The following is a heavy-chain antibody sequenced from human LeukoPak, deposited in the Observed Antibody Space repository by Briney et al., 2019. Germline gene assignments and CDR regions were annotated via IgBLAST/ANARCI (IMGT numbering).Heavy chain of an antibody. CDR3: ARKAHDNNWTFWFDP. CDR1: GFTFSSYP. CDR2: ISDSGGSI. Sequence: PGGSLRLSCGTSGFTFSSYPMSWVRQAPGKGLEWVSAISDSGGSIYYADSVKGRFTISRDNSKNTLYLQMNSLRAEDSAVYYCARKAHDNNWTFWFDPWGQGTLVTVSS. D-gene: IGHD1-20*01. V-gene: IGHV3-23*01. J-gene: IGHJ5*02.